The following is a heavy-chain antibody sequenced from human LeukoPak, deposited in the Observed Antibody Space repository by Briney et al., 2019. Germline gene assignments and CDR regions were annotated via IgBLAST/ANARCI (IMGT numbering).Heavy chain of an antibody. CDR3: ARGGYSYPYYFDY. CDR1: GGSISSYC. CDR2: IYYSGST. D-gene: IGHD5-18*01. Sequence: PSETLSLTCTVSGGSISSYCWSWIRQPPGKGLEWIGYIYYSGSTNYNPSLKSRVTISVDTSKNQFSLKLSSVTAADTAVYYCARGGYSYPYYFDYWGQGTLVTVSS. J-gene: IGHJ4*02. V-gene: IGHV4-59*01.